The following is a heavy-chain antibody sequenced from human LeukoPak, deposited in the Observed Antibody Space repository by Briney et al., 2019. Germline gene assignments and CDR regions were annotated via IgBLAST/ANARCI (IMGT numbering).Heavy chain of an antibody. CDR2: ISRGGAYT. D-gene: IGHD3-22*01. CDR1: GFTFGTYD. J-gene: IGHJ4*02. V-gene: IGHV3-23*01. Sequence: GGSLRLSCAASGFTFGTYDMYWIRQAPGKGLECVSSISRGGAYTYYADSVKGRFTIFRDNSKNTLYLQMNSLRAEDTAVYYCARPTDYYDSSGYYFDYWGQGTLVTVSS. CDR3: ARPTDYYDSSGYYFDY.